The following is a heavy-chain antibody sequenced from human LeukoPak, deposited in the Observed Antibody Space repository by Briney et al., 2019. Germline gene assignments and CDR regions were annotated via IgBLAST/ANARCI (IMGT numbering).Heavy chain of an antibody. CDR2: IYYSGST. CDR1: GGSISSYY. J-gene: IGHJ4*02. D-gene: IGHD3-16*02. CDR3: ARGSVWGSYRFDY. Sequence: SETLSLTCTVSGGSISSYYWSWIRQPPGKGLEWIGYIYYSGSTNYNPSLKSRVTISVDTSKNQFSLKLSSVTAADTAVYCCARGSVWGSYRFDYWGQGTLVTVSS. V-gene: IGHV4-59*01.